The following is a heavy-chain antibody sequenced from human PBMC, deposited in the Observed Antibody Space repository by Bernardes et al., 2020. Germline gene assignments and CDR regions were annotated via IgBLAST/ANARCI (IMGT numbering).Heavy chain of an antibody. D-gene: IGHD2-2*01. J-gene: IGHJ4*02. CDR3: ARGPVRWGVPAAIPFDY. CDR2: INHSGST. CDR1: GGSFSGYY. V-gene: IGHV4-34*01. Sequence: SETLSLTCAVYGGSFSGYYWSWIRQPPGKGLEWIGEINHSGSTNYNPSLKSRVTISVDTSKNQFSLKLSSVTAADTAVYYCARGPVRWGVPAAIPFDYWGQGTLVTVSS.